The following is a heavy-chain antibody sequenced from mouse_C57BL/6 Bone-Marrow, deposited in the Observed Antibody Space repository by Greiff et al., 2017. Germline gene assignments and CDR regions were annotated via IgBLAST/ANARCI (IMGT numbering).Heavy chain of an antibody. V-gene: IGHV1-76*01. D-gene: IGHD1-1*01. CDR2: IYPGSGNT. Sequence: QVQLKQSGAELVRPGASVKLSCKASGYTFTDYYINWVKQRPGQGLEWIARIYPGSGNTYYNEKFKGKATLTAEKSSSTAYMQLSSLTSEDSAVYFCARDGSSYHYFDYWGQGTTLTVSS. CDR1: GYTFTDYY. CDR3: ARDGSSYHYFDY. J-gene: IGHJ2*01.